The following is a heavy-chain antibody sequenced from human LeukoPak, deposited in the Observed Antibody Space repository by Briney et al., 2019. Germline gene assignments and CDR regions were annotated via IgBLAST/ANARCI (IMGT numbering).Heavy chain of an antibody. J-gene: IGHJ5*02. CDR3: ARDRKYYYDSSGYWVWFDP. CDR1: GGSISSYY. CDR2: IYYSGST. V-gene: IGHV4-59*01. D-gene: IGHD3-22*01. Sequence: SETLPLTCTVSGGSISSYYWSWIRQPPGKGLEWIGYIYYSGSTNYNPSLKSRVTISVDTSKNQFSLKLSSVTAADTAVYYCARDRKYYYDSSGYWVWFDPWGQGTLVTVSS.